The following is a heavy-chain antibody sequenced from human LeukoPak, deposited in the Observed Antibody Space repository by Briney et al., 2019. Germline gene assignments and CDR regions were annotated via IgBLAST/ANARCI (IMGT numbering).Heavy chain of an antibody. CDR3: ARNYGSGSYYYYGMDV. V-gene: IGHV4-4*02. Sequence: PSETLSLTCAVSGGSISSSNWWSWVRQPPGKGLEWIGEIYHGGSTNYNPSLKSRVTISVDKSKNQFSLKLSSVTAADTAVYYCARNYGSGSYYYYGMDVWGKGTTVTVSS. D-gene: IGHD3-10*01. CDR2: IYHGGST. CDR1: GGSISSSNW. J-gene: IGHJ6*04.